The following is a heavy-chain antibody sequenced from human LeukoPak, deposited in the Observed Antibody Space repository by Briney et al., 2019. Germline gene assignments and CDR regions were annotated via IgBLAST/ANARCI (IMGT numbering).Heavy chain of an antibody. CDR3: ARAVSSGYDPFDY. Sequence: GGSLRLSCAASGFTVSSNYMSWVRQAPGKGLEWVSVIYSGGSTYYADSVKGRFTISRDNSKNTLYLQMNSLRAEDTAVYYCARAVSSGYDPFDYWGQGTLVTVSS. CDR2: IYSGGST. CDR1: GFTVSSNY. D-gene: IGHD3-22*01. J-gene: IGHJ4*02. V-gene: IGHV3-53*01.